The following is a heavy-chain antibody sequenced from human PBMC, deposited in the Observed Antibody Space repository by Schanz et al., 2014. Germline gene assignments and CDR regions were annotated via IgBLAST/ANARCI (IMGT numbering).Heavy chain of an antibody. J-gene: IGHJ6*02. CDR3: AKDGPGGSGSYSADGGMDV. V-gene: IGHV3-23*04. CDR2: IGVDGTTT. Sequence: EVQLVESGGGLVKPGGSLRLSCAASTSIFNHAWMNWLRQAPGKGLEWVSVIGVDGTTTYYADSVKGRFTISRDNSKNTLYLQMNSLRAEDTAVYYCAKDGPGGSGSYSADGGMDVWGQGTTVTVSS. D-gene: IGHD3-10*01. CDR1: TSIFNHAW.